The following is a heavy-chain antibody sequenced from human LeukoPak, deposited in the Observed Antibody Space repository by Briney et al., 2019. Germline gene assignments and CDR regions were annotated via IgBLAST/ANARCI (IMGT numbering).Heavy chain of an antibody. CDR3: ARGDYYGSGSYYPNYYGMDV. Sequence: ASVKVSCKASGYTFTSYGISWVRQAPGQGLEWMGWISAYNGNTNYAQKLQGRVTMTTDTSTSTAYMELRSLRSDDTAVYYCARGDYYGSGSYYPNYYGMDVWGQGTTVTVSS. J-gene: IGHJ6*02. D-gene: IGHD3-10*01. V-gene: IGHV1-18*01. CDR1: GYTFTSYG. CDR2: ISAYNGNT.